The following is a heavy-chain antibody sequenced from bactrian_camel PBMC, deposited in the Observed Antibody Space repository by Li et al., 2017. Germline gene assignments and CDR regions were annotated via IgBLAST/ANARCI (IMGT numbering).Heavy chain of an antibody. CDR1: GEGVYNSAC. CDR3: AADLTACQL. J-gene: IGHJ6*01. Sequence: HVQLVESGGGAVQTGGSLKLSCVASGEGVYNSACMGWFRQAPGQKREAVAALYSAGDSTFYADSVKGRFTISQDNAQNTVYLQMNSLKPEDAAMYYCAADLTACQLLGPGNPGHR. CDR2: LYSAGDST. D-gene: IGHD3*01. V-gene: IGHV3S54*01.